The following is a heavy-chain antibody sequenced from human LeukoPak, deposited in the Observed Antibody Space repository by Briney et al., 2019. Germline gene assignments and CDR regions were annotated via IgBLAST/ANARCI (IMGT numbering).Heavy chain of an antibody. V-gene: IGHV3-9*01. D-gene: IGHD6-19*01. CDR1: GFTFDDYA. CDR2: ISWNSGSI. CDR3: AKDFEAVTDAFDI. J-gene: IGHJ3*02. Sequence: SLRLSCAASGFTFDDYAMHWVRQAPGKGLEWVSGISWNSGSIGYADSVKGRFTISRDNAKNSLYLQMNSLRAEDTALYYCAKDFEAVTDAFDIWGQGTMVTVSS.